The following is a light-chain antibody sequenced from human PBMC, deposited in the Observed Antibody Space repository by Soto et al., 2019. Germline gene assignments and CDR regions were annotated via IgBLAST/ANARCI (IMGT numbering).Light chain of an antibody. J-gene: IGKJ4*01. CDR3: QHRSNWR. CDR1: QSDGSY. CDR2: DIS. V-gene: IGKV3-11*01. Sequence: EVVLTQTPATLSLSPGDRATLSCRASQSDGSYLAWYQQKPGQPPRLLIYDISYRATGVPDRFSGSGSATLFTLTISSLEPEGFAHYYRQHRSNWRFGGGTKLEI.